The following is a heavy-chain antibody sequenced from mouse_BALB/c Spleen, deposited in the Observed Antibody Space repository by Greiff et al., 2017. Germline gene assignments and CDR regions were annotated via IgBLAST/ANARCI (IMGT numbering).Heavy chain of an antibody. J-gene: IGHJ1*01. Sequence: VMLVESGPGLVAPSQSLSITCTVSGFSLTSYGVHWVRQPPGKGLEWLGVIWAGGSTNYNSALMSRLSISKDNSKSQVFLKMNSLQTDDTAMYYCARRGYYGSYWYFDVWGAGTTVTVSS. CDR2: IWAGGST. D-gene: IGHD1-2*01. CDR1: GFSLTSYG. V-gene: IGHV2-9*02. CDR3: ARRGYYGSYWYFDV.